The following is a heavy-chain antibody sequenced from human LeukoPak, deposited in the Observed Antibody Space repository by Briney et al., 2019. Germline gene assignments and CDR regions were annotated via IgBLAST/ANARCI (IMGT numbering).Heavy chain of an antibody. CDR3: ARGPSGGNGFSY. CDR1: GFTLSAYW. J-gene: IGHJ4*02. CDR2: INQDGSER. Sequence: GGSLRLSCAASGFTLSAYWMSWVRQAPGKGLEWVANINQDGSERYYVDSVKGRFTISRHNAKNSLYLHMNSLRAEDTAVYYCARGPSGGNGFSYWGQGTLVTVSS. D-gene: IGHD2-15*01. V-gene: IGHV3-7*04.